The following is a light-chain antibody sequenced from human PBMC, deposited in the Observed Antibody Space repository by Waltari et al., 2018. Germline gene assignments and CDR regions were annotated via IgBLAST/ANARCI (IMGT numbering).Light chain of an antibody. J-gene: IGKJ4*01. CDR2: WAS. V-gene: IGKV4-1*01. CDR1: QSVLSNYDNKNY. CDR3: QQYYGIPLA. Sequence: DIVMTQSPDSLAVSLGERATINCKSIQSVLSNYDNKNYLAWFHQKPGQPPKLLISWASTRESGVPDRFSGSGSGTDFTLTISSLQAEDVAVYYCQQYYGIPLAFGGGTKVEIK.